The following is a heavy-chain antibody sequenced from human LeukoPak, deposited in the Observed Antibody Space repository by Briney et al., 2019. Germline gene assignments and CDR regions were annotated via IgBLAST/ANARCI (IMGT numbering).Heavy chain of an antibody. V-gene: IGHV3-33*01. Sequence: GGSLRLSCAASGFNFSSYGMHWVRQAPGKGLEWVADIWYDGSNKYYADSVKGRFTISRDNSKNTLYLQMNSLRAEDTAVYYCAREQRSSGWFLSYYFDYWGQGTLVSVCS. D-gene: IGHD6-19*01. CDR1: GFNFSSYG. CDR3: AREQRSSGWFLSYYFDY. J-gene: IGHJ4*02. CDR2: IWYDGSNK.